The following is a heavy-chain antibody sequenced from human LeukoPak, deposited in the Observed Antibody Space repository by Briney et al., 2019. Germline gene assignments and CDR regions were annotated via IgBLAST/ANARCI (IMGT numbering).Heavy chain of an antibody. D-gene: IGHD2-15*01. CDR3: ARGATVVVVAHNWFDP. J-gene: IGHJ5*02. CDR1: GFTFSDYY. CDR2: ISSSGSTI. Sequence: GGSLRLFCAACGFTFSDYYMSWIRQAPGRALEWVSYISSSGSTIYYADSVKGRFTISRDNAKNSLYLQMNSLRAEDTAVYYCARGATVVVVAHNWFDPWGQGTLVTVSS. V-gene: IGHV3-11*04.